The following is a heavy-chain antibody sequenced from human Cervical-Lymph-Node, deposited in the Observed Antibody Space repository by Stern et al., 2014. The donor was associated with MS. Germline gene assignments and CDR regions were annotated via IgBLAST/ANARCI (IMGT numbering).Heavy chain of an antibody. V-gene: IGHV1-69*01. D-gene: IGHD4-23*01. CDR1: GGTFTSYA. Sequence: QVQLVQSGAELKTPGSSVRISCKASGGTFTSYAINWVRQAPGQGPEWMGGIIPMFGTINYAQNFQGRVTMSADESAGTAYMELTGLTSEDTAVFYCARDGRGNFFYFDLWGRGTLVTVSS. J-gene: IGHJ2*01. CDR3: ARDGRGNFFYFDL. CDR2: IIPMFGTI.